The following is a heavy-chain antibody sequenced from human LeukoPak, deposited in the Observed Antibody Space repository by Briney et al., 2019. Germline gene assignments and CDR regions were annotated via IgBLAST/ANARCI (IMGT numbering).Heavy chain of an antibody. V-gene: IGHV3-23*01. D-gene: IGHD2-21*02. J-gene: IGHJ6*02. CDR3: ASMGVVTQLGDFYYYYYGMDV. CDR1: GFTFSSYA. CDR2: ISGSGGST. Sequence: PGGSLRLSCAASGFTFSSYAMSWVRQAPGKGLEWVSAISGSGGSTYYADSVKGRFTISRDNSKNTLYLQMNSLRAEDTAVYYCASMGVVTQLGDFYYYYYGMDVWGQGTTVTVSS.